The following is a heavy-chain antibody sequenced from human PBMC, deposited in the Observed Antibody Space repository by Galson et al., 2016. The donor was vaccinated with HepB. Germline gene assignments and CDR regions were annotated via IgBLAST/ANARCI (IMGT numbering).Heavy chain of an antibody. J-gene: IGHJ4*02. CDR1: GFSFDYHT. D-gene: IGHD3-3*02. CDR3: ARLVSVAFGLDY. V-gene: IGHV3-21*01. CDR2: ITSVSTHT. Sequence: SLRLSCAASGFSFDYHTMHWVRQSPGKAPEWVSAITSVSTHTYYADSVRGRFTLSRDNAKNSLYMQMTSLKVEDTAIYYCARLVSVAFGLDYWGPGTLVTVSS.